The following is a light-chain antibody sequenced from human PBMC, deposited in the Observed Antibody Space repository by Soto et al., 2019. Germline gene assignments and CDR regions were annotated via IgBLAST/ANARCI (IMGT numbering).Light chain of an antibody. CDR3: SSYTSSSTLEWV. CDR2: EVS. Sequence: QSVLTQPASVSGSPGQSITISCTGTSSDVGGYNYVSWYQQHPGKAPKLMIYEVSNRPSGVSNRFSGSKSGNTASLTISGLQAEDEAAYYCSSYTSSSTLEWVFGGGTKLTVL. CDR1: SSDVGGYNY. J-gene: IGLJ3*02. V-gene: IGLV2-14*01.